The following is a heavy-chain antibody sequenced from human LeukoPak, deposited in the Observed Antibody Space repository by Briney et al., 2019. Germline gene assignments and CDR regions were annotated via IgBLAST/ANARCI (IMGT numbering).Heavy chain of an antibody. CDR1: GGSFSGYY. CDR3: TRARNAFDI. D-gene: IGHD1-14*01. V-gene: IGHV4-34*01. Sequence: SETLSLTCAVYGGSFSGYYWSWIRQLPGKGLEWIGEITHSGSTNYNPSLKSRVTISVDTSKNQFSLKLSSVTAADTAVYYCTRARNAFDIWGQGTMVTVSS. J-gene: IGHJ3*02. CDR2: ITHSGST.